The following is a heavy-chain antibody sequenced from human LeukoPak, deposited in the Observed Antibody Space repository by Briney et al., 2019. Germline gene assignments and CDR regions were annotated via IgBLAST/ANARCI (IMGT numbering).Heavy chain of an antibody. CDR3: ARDLVPYSSSWYPFDY. J-gene: IGHJ4*02. V-gene: IGHV1-2*02. D-gene: IGHD6-13*01. CDR1: GYTFTGYY. CDR2: INPNSGGT. Sequence: ASVKVSCKASGYTFTGYYMHWVRQAPGQGLEWMGWINPNSGGTNYAQKFQGRVTMTRDTSISTAYMELSRLRSDDTAVYYCARDLVPYSSSWYPFDYWGQGTLVTVSS.